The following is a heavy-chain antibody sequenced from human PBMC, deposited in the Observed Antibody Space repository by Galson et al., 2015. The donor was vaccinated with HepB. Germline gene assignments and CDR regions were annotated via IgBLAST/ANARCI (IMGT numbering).Heavy chain of an antibody. V-gene: IGHV3-23*01. D-gene: IGHD5-18*01. CDR2: ISGNGDST. Sequence: SLRLSCAASGFTFRNYAMSWVRQAPGRGLEWISGISGNGDSTFYADSVKGRFTVSRDNSNNMLYLQMNSLRAEDAGLYFCAKGYGLFDPWGQGILVTVSS. CDR1: GFTFRNYA. CDR3: AKGYGLFDP. J-gene: IGHJ5*02.